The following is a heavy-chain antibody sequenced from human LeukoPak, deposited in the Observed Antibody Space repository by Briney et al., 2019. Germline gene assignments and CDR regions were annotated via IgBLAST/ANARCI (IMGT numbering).Heavy chain of an antibody. J-gene: IGHJ4*02. D-gene: IGHD4-17*01. CDR1: GFTFSNFW. CDR2: IYGDGSFT. Sequence: GGSLRLSCAASGFTFSNFWMHWVRQAPGKGLVWVALIYGDGSFTRYADSVKGRFTISRDNAKNTVYLQMNSLRAEDTAVYYCARAGGSTVSHSDYWGQGTLVTVSS. CDR3: ARAGGSTVSHSDY. V-gene: IGHV3-74*01.